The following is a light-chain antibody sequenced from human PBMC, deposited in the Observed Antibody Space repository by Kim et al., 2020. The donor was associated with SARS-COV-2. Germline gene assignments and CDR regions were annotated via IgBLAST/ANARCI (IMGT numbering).Light chain of an antibody. V-gene: IGKV3-20*01. Sequence: SPGERATLPCRASRSITSNYLAWYQQKPGQAPRLLIYIAYTRATGIPDRFSGSGSGTEFTLTISRLEPEDFAVYYCHQYGSSPSTFGQGTRLEIK. CDR2: IAY. CDR3: HQYGSSPST. J-gene: IGKJ5*01. CDR1: RSITSNY.